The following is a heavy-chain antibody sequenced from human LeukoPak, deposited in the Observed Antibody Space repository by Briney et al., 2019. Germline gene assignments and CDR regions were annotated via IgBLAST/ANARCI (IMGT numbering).Heavy chain of an antibody. CDR1: GFTFSSYW. CDR2: INSDGSST. Sequence: GGSLRLSCAASGFTFSSYWMHWVRQAPGKGLVWVSRINSDGSSTSYADSVKGRFTISRDNAKNTLYLQMNSLRVEDTAVYYCARAYDSSGYYSVPFDYWGQGTLVTVSS. J-gene: IGHJ4*02. D-gene: IGHD3-22*01. CDR3: ARAYDSSGYYSVPFDY. V-gene: IGHV3-74*01.